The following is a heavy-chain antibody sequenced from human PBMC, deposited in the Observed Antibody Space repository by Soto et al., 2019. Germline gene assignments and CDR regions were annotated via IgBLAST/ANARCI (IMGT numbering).Heavy chain of an antibody. V-gene: IGHV3-23*01. CDR3: AKYDFWSGYYRGWFDP. CDR2: ISGSGGST. J-gene: IGHJ5*02. D-gene: IGHD3-3*01. Sequence: GGSLRLSCAASGFTFSSYAMSWVRQAPGKGLEWVSAISGSGGSTYYADSVKGRFTIPRDNSKNTLYLQMNSLRAEDTAVYYCAKYDFWSGYYRGWFDPCGQGTLVPVSS. CDR1: GFTFSSYA.